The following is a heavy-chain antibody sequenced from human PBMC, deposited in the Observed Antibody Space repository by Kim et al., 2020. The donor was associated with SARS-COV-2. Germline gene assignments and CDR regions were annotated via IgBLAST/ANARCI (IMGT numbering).Heavy chain of an antibody. J-gene: IGHJ4*02. CDR3: ARNWGLGY. D-gene: IGHD7-27*01. Sequence: DGSGTSTADSRKGRLTNSRDNAKNILYLQMNSLRAEDTAVYYCARNWGLGYWGQGTLVTVSS. CDR2: DGSGT. V-gene: IGHV3-74*01.